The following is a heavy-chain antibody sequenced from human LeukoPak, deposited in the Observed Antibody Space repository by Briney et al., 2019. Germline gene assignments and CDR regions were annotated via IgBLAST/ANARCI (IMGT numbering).Heavy chain of an antibody. D-gene: IGHD6-13*01. Sequence: PSETLSLTCTVSGYSISSGYYWGWIRQPPGKGLEWIGSIYHSGRTFYNPSLKSRVTISVDTSKNQFSLKLTSVTAADTAVYYCARVPPFSSSWEGGYFDYWGQGTLVTVSS. V-gene: IGHV4-38-2*02. CDR2: IYHSGRT. CDR1: GYSISSGYY. CDR3: ARVPPFSSSWEGGYFDY. J-gene: IGHJ4*02.